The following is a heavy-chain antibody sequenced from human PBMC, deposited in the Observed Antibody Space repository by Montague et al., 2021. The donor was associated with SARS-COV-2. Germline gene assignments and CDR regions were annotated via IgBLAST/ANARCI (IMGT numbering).Heavy chain of an antibody. CDR3: ARHRITKFLGRMFDY. CDR1: GGSIRSSSYY. V-gene: IGHV4-39*01. Sequence: SETLSLTCTVSGGSIRSSSYYWGWIRQPPGKGLEWIGSIYYSGSTYYTPSLKSRVTISVDTSKNQFSLKLSSVTAADTAVYYCARHRITKFLGRMFDYWGQGTLVTVSA. J-gene: IGHJ4*02. D-gene: IGHD3-9*01. CDR2: IYYSGST.